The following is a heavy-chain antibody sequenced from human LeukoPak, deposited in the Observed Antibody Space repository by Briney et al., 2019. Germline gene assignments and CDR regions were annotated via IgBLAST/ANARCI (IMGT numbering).Heavy chain of an antibody. J-gene: IGHJ4*02. Sequence: GGSLRLSCAASGFTFSSYAMHWVRQAPGKGLEGVAVISYDGSNKYYADSVKGRFTISRDNSKNTLYLQMNSLRAEDTAVYYCARARTVVTPGYFDYWGQGTLVTVSS. V-gene: IGHV3-30-3*01. CDR2: ISYDGSNK. CDR1: GFTFSSYA. D-gene: IGHD4-23*01. CDR3: ARARTVVTPGYFDY.